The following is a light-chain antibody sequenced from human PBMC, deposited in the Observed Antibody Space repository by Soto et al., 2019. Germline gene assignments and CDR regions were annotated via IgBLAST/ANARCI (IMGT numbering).Light chain of an antibody. Sequence: QSVLTQPPSASGSPGQSVTISCTGTSSDVGGYNYVSWYQQHPGKAPKLMIYEVSKRPSGVPDRFSGSKSGNTASLTVSGLQAEDEAAYYCSSYAGSNILFGGGTTLTVL. CDR2: EVS. CDR3: SSYAGSNIL. V-gene: IGLV2-8*01. J-gene: IGLJ2*01. CDR1: SSDVGGYNY.